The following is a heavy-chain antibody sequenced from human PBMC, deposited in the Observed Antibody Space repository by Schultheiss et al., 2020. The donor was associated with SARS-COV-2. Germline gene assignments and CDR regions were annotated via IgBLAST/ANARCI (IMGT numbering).Heavy chain of an antibody. J-gene: IGHJ1*01. V-gene: IGHV1-2*02. CDR1: GYTFTGYY. D-gene: IGHD3-10*01. Sequence: ASVKVSCKASGYTFTGYYMHWVRQAPGQGLEWMGWINPNSGGTNYAQKFQGRVTITADKSTSTAYMELSSLRSEDTAVYYCGPGGFGEFEGGYFQHWGQGTLVTVSS. CDR3: GPGGFGEFEGGYFQH. CDR2: INPNSGGT.